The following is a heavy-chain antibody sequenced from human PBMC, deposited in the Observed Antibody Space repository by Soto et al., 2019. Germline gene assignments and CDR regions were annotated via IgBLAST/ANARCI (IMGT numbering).Heavy chain of an antibody. CDR3: ARYIYDLGTYYYGMDV. CDR2: IYYSGST. V-gene: IGHV4-39*01. D-gene: IGHD3-3*01. J-gene: IGHJ6*02. Sequence: SETLSLTCTVSGGSISSSSYYWGWIRQPPGKGLEWIGSIYYSGSTYYNPSLKSRVTISVDTSKNQFSLKLSSVTAADTAVYYCARYIYDLGTYYYGMDVWRQGTTVTVSS. CDR1: GGSISSSSYY.